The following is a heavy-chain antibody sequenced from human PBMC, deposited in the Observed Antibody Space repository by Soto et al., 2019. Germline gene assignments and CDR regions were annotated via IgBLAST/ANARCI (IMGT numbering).Heavy chain of an antibody. J-gene: IGHJ5*02. CDR1: GGSFSGYY. D-gene: IGHD2-15*01. CDR2: INHSGST. V-gene: IGHV4-34*01. Sequence: SETLSLTCAVYGGSFSGYYWSWIRQPPGKGLEWIGEINHSGSTNYNPSLKSRVTISVDTSKNQFSLKLSSVTAADTAVYYCARDINRSTSRFDPWGQGTLVTVSS. CDR3: ARDINRSTSRFDP.